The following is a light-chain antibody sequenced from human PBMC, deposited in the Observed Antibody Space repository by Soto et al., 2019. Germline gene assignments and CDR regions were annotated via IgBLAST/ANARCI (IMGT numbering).Light chain of an antibody. CDR2: GAF. CDR1: QSVSYN. V-gene: IGKV3-15*01. Sequence: EIVMTQSPATLTVSPGETATLSCRASQSVSYNLAWYQQKPGQGPRLLIYGAFSRATGIPARFSGSGSGTEFTLTISSLQSEDIAVYYCQQYKNWPPLTFGGGTMVEI. CDR3: QQYKNWPPLT. J-gene: IGKJ4*01.